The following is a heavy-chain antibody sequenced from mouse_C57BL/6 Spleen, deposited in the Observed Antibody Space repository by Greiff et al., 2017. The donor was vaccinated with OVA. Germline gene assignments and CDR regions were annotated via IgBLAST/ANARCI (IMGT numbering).Heavy chain of an antibody. CDR2: INYDGSST. Sequence: EVKLMESEGGLVQPGSSMKLSCTASGFTFSDYYMAWVRQVPEKGLEWVANINYDGSSTYYLDSLKSRFIISRDNAKNILYLQMSSLKSEDTATYYCAREDLGHYFDYWGQGTTLTVSS. V-gene: IGHV5-16*01. J-gene: IGHJ2*01. D-gene: IGHD4-1*01. CDR1: GFTFSDYY. CDR3: AREDLGHYFDY.